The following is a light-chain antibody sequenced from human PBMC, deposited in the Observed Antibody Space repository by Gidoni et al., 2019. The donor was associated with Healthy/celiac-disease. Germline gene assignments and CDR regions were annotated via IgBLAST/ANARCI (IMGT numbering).Light chain of an antibody. CDR2: DAS. CDR3: QQRSNWSRT. Sequence: EIVLTQSPATLSLSPGERATLSCRASQSVRSYLAWYQQKPGQAPRLLIYDASNRATGIPARFSGSGSGTDFTLTISSLEPEDFAVYYCQQRSNWSRTFXXXTKVEIK. V-gene: IGKV3-11*01. CDR1: QSVRSY. J-gene: IGKJ1*01.